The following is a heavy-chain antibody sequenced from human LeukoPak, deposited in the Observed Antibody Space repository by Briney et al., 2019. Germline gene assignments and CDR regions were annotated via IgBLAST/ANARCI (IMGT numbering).Heavy chain of an antibody. J-gene: IGHJ5*02. V-gene: IGHV4-38-2*01. CDR3: ARNATTGWFDP. D-gene: IGHD1-14*01. CDR2: IYNSGST. CDR1: GYSISSNYY. Sequence: SETLSLTCAVSGYSISSNYYWGWIRQPPGKKLEWIGSIYNSGSTYYNPSLKSRITISVDTSQNHFSLKLSSVTAADTAVYYCARNATTGWFDPWGQGTLVTVSS.